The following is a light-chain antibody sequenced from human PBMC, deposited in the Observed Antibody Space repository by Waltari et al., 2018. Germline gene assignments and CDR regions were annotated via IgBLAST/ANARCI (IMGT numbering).Light chain of an antibody. CDR1: QSLLHSNGNTY. V-gene: IGKV2-40*01. CDR3: VQAIAFPYS. Sequence: DIVMTKTRLSLPITPGEPTSISCRTSQSLLHSNGNTYLHWYLQKPGQSPQLLIYGGSNRASGVPDRFSGSGSGTDFTLKISKVEAEDVGVYYCVQAIAFPYSFGQGTKVEIK. CDR2: GGS. J-gene: IGKJ2*03.